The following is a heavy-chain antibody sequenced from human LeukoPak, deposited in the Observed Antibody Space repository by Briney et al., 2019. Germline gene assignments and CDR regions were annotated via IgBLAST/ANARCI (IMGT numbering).Heavy chain of an antibody. CDR3: ARASYSSGWYDLNYGMDV. D-gene: IGHD6-19*01. Sequence: ASVKVSCKASGYTFTGYGISWVRHAPGQGLQWMGWIIAYNGNTNYAQKLQGRVTMTTDTSTSTAYMQLRSLRSDDTAVYYCARASYSSGWYDLNYGMDVWGQGTTVTVSS. CDR2: IIAYNGNT. V-gene: IGHV1-18*01. CDR1: GYTFTGYG. J-gene: IGHJ6*02.